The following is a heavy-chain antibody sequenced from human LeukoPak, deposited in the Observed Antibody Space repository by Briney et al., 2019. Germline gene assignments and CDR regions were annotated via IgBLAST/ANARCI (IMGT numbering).Heavy chain of an antibody. CDR3: ARDRRVATRSTFDY. CDR2: ISSSSSYI. D-gene: IGHD5-12*01. CDR1: GFTFSSYS. Sequence: KSGGSLRLSCAASGFTFSSYSMNWVRQAPGKGLEWVSSISSSSSYIYYADSVKGRFTISRDNAKNSLYLQMNSLRDEDTAVYYCARDRRVATRSTFDYWGQGTLVTVSS. J-gene: IGHJ4*02. V-gene: IGHV3-21*01.